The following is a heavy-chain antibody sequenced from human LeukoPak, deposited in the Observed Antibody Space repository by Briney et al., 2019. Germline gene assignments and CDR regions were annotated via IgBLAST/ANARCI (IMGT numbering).Heavy chain of an antibody. CDR2: TYYRSKWYN. CDR3: ARAGPILASRDGYNWFDY. CDR1: GDSVSSNSAA. Sequence: SQTLSLTCAISGDSVSSNSAAWNWIRQSPSRGLEWLGRTYYRSKWYNGYAVSVKSRITINPDTSKNQFSLQLNSVTPEDTAVYYCARAGPILASRDGYNWFDYWGQGTLVTVSS. V-gene: IGHV6-1*01. J-gene: IGHJ4*02. D-gene: IGHD5-24*01.